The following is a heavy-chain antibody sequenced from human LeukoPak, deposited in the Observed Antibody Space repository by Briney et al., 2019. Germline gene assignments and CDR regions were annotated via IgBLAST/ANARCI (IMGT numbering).Heavy chain of an antibody. J-gene: IGHJ4*02. D-gene: IGHD1-26*01. CDR1: GGSFSGFY. CDR2: IYYSGST. Sequence: KASETLSLNSAGYGGSFSGFYWGWIRHPPGQGLEWIGYIYYSGSTYYNPSLKSRVTISVDTSKNQFSLKLSSVTAADTAVYYCARDGRIVGALDYWGQGTLVTVSS. V-gene: IGHV4-30-4*08. CDR3: ARDGRIVGALDY.